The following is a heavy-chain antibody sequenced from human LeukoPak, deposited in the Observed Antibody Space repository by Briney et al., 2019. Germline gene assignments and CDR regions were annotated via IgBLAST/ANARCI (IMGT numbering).Heavy chain of an antibody. CDR2: IYSGGST. CDR1: GFTVSSNY. Sequence: GGSLRHSCAASGFTVSSNYMSWVRQAPGKGLEWVSVIYSGGSTYYADSVKGRFTISRDNSKNTLYLQVNSLRAEDTAVYYCARVDYGDYGFDYWGQGTLVTVSS. D-gene: IGHD4-17*01. CDR3: ARVDYGDYGFDY. J-gene: IGHJ4*02. V-gene: IGHV3-66*01.